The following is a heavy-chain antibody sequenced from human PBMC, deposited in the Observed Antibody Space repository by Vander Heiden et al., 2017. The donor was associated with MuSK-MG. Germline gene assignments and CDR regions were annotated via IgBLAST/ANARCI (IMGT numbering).Heavy chain of an antibody. V-gene: IGHV3-7*03. CDR1: GFTFSAYW. D-gene: IGHD6-19*01. CDR3: ARSGLQWSLDV. CDR2: IKQNAGEK. J-gene: IGHJ6*02. Sequence: EMQLVESGGALVQPGGSLRLSCDASGFTFSAYWMSWVRQAPGMGLEWVANIKQNAGEKFYADSVRGRFTISKDIATNSLYLEMTNLRAEDTAVYYCARSGLQWSLDVWGQGTSVTVSS.